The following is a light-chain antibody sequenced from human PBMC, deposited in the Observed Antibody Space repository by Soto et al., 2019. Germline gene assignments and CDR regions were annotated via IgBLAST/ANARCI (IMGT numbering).Light chain of an antibody. CDR3: SSYTATRTVV. V-gene: IGLV2-14*03. Sequence: QSVLTQPASVSGSPGQSITIACIGTSSDVGGYNHVSWYQVHPGKAPRLVIYDVSIRPPAVSDRFSGSTSGNTASLTISGLQAEDEADYYCSSYTATRTVVFGGGTKLTVL. CDR1: SSDVGGYNH. J-gene: IGLJ3*02. CDR2: DVS.